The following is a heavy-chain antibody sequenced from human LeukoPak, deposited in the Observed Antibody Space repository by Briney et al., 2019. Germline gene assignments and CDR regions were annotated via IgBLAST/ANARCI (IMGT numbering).Heavy chain of an antibody. Sequence: SETLSLTCTVSGGSVSSGSYYWSWIRQPPGKGLEWIGYIYYTGSTNYHPSLKSRVTISIDTSKNQFSLKLSSVTAADTAVYYCARGVPYWGQGTLVTVSS. V-gene: IGHV4-61*01. CDR3: ARGVPY. CDR1: GGSVSSGSYY. CDR2: IYYTGST. D-gene: IGHD3-10*01. J-gene: IGHJ4*02.